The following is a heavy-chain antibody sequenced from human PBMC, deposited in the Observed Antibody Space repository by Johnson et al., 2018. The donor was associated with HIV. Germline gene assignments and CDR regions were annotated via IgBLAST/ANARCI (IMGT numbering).Heavy chain of an antibody. Sequence: QVQLVESGGGVVQPGRSLRLSCAASGFTFSSYAMHWVRQAPGKGLESVAVIFGGGTTYYTDSVKGRFTISRDNSKNTLYLQMNSLRAEDTAVYYCAREPFPRFYAFDIWGQGKMVTVSS. CDR3: AREPFPRFYAFDI. CDR2: IFGGGTT. CDR1: GFTFSSYA. J-gene: IGHJ3*02. V-gene: IGHV3-30*14.